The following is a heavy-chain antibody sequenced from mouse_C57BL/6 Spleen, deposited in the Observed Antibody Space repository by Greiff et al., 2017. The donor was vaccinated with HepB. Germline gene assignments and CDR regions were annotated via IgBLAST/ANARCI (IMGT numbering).Heavy chain of an antibody. CDR3: ARGDSSGDGAMDD. CDR2: IDPSDSYT. D-gene: IGHD3-2*02. V-gene: IGHV1-69*01. Sequence: QVHVKQPGAELVMPGASVKLSCKASGYTFTSYWMHWVKQRPGQGLEWIGEIDPSDSYTNYNQKFKGKSTLTVDKSTSTAYMQLSSLTSEDSAVYYCARGDSSGDGAMDDWGQGTSVTVSS. J-gene: IGHJ4*01. CDR1: GYTFTSYW.